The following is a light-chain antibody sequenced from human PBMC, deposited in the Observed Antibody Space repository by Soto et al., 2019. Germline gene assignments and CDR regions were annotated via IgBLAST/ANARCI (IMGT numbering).Light chain of an antibody. CDR1: SSDVGGYNY. Sequence: QSALTQPASVSGSPGQSITLSCTGTSSDVGGYNYVSWYQQHPGKAPKFMIYDVSNRPSGVSNRFSGSKSDNTASLTISGLQAEDEADYYCSSYTTSNTRQIVFGTGTKLTVL. J-gene: IGLJ1*01. CDR3: SSYTTSNTRQIV. CDR2: DVS. V-gene: IGLV2-14*01.